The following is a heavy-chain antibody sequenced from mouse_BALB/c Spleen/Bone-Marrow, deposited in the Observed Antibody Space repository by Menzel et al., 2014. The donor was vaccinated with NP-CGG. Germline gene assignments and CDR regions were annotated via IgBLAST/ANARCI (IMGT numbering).Heavy chain of an antibody. V-gene: IGHV1S135*01. CDR2: IDPYNGGT. D-gene: IGHD2-10*01. Sequence: VQLQQSGPELGKPGASVKISCKASGYSFTGYNMYWVKQSHRKSLEWIGYIDPYNGGTSHNQKSKGKATLTVDKSSSTAYMHLSSLTSEDSAIYYCAREAAYYGNYGAMDYWGQGTSVTVSS. CDR3: AREAAYYGNYGAMDY. CDR1: GYSFTGYN. J-gene: IGHJ4*01.